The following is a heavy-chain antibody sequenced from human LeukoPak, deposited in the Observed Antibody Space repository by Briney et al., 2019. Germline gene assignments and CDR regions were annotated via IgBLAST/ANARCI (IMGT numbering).Heavy chain of an antibody. CDR2: ISGSGAST. J-gene: IGHJ4*02. CDR3: AKDVGKWESLHFFDY. D-gene: IGHD1-26*01. CDR1: GFSFSTNA. V-gene: IGHV3-23*01. Sequence: GGSLRLSCLTSGFSFSTNAMSWVRQAPGKGLEWISGISGSGASTYYADSVTGRFTISRDNSRNTLYLQMNSLRGDDTAVYYCAKDVGKWESLHFFDYWGQGTLVTVSS.